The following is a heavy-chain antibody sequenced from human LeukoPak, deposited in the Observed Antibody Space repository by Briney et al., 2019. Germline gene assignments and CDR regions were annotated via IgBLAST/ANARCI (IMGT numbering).Heavy chain of an antibody. V-gene: IGHV4-4*07. D-gene: IGHD4-23*01. CDR2: VYSSGST. Sequence: SDTLSLTCTLSGGPMSSHHWRWLRQPAGMALEGIGRVYSSGSTDYNPSLKSRVTISTDQSKTQFALNLRSVTAADTAVYFCARGGRNSRVQFDYWGQGTLVTVSS. J-gene: IGHJ4*02. CDR1: GGPMSSHH. CDR3: ARGGRNSRVQFDY.